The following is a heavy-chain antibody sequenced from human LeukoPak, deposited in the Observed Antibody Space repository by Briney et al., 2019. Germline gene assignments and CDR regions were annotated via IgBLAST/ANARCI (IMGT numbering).Heavy chain of an antibody. Sequence: SETLSLTCTVSGGSISSSTYYWGWIHQPPGRGLEWIGNIYYSGSTYYNPSLKSRVTISVDTSKNQFSLKLTSVTAADTAVYYCARLRQHLAPIDYWGQGTLVTVSS. CDR2: IYYSGST. CDR3: ARLRQHLAPIDY. CDR1: GGSISSSTYY. D-gene: IGHD6-13*01. V-gene: IGHV4-39*01. J-gene: IGHJ4*02.